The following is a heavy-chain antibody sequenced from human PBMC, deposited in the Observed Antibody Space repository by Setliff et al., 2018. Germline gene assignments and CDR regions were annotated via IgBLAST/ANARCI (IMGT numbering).Heavy chain of an antibody. CDR3: ARDLDYQYYYDSSGRDAFDI. Sequence: ASVKVSCKASGGTFSSYGITWVRQAPGQGLEWMGWIRSHNGSTTYAQKFQGRVTMTTDTPTSTAYMELRSLRSDDTAVYYCARDLDYQYYYDSSGRDAFDIWGQGTMVTVSS. J-gene: IGHJ3*02. D-gene: IGHD3-22*01. V-gene: IGHV1-18*01. CDR1: GGTFSSYG. CDR2: IRSHNGST.